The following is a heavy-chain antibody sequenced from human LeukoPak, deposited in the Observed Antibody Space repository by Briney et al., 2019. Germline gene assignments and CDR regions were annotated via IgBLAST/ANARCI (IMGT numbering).Heavy chain of an antibody. J-gene: IGHJ3*02. CDR2: IYSGGST. CDR1: GFTFSSYS. Sequence: GGSLRLSCAASGFTFSSYSMNWVRQAPGKGLEWVSVIYSGGSTYYADSVKGRFTISRDNSKNTLYLQMNSLRAEDTAVYYCARDIVAAYAFDIWGQGTMVTVSS. V-gene: IGHV3-66*01. D-gene: IGHD5-12*01. CDR3: ARDIVAAYAFDI.